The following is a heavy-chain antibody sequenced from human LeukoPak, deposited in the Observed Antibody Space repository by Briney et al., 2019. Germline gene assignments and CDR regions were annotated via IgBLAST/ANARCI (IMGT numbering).Heavy chain of an antibody. J-gene: IGHJ4*02. V-gene: IGHV3-23*01. CDR3: AKIAIDIVVVPAATDY. CDR2: IIGSGGST. Sequence: PGGSLRLSCAASGFTFSSYAMSWVRQPPGKGLEWVSAIIGSGGSTYYADSVKGRFTISRDNSKNTLYLQMNSLRAEDTAVYYCAKIAIDIVVVPAATDYWGQGTLVTVSS. CDR1: GFTFSSYA. D-gene: IGHD2-2*01.